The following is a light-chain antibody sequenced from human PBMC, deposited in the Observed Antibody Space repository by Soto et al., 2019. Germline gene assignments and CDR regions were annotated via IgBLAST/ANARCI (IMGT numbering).Light chain of an antibody. V-gene: IGLV2-14*02. Sequence: QSVLTQPASVSGSPEQSITISCTGTSSDVGSYNLVSWYQQHPGKAPKVMIYEATKRPSGVSNRFSGSKSGISASLTISGLQAEDEAVYFCSSYTGSSTLGEMFGGGTKLTVL. J-gene: IGLJ3*02. CDR1: SSDVGSYNL. CDR2: EAT. CDR3: SSYTGSSTLGEM.